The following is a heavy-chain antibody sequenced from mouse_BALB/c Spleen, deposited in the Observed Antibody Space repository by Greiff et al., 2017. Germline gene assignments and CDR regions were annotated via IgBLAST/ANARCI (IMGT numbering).Heavy chain of an antibody. D-gene: IGHD1-1*01. J-gene: IGHJ3*01. V-gene: IGHV2-6-7*01. CDR2: IWGDGST. CDR3: ARSYYYGSSSWFAY. CDR1: GFSLTGYG. Sequence: VQLQQSGPGLVAPSQSLSITCTVSGFSLTGYGVNWVRQPPGKGLEWLGMIWGDGSTDYNSALKSRLSISKDNSKSQVFLKMNSLQTDDTARYYCARSYYYGSSSWFAYWGQGTLVAVSA.